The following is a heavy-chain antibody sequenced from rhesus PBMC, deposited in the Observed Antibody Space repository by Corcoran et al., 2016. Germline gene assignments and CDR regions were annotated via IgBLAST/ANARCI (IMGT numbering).Heavy chain of an antibody. Sequence: QVQLVQSGAEVRKPGTSVKLSCKTSAYTFTSYYINWVRQAPGQVLEWMGRINPTNGNTGNAQKCQGRVTVTRDTSTTTAYMELNSLRSTDTAVYYCVAGRYYFDYWGQGVLVTVSS. CDR2: INPTNGNT. CDR3: VAGRYYFDY. J-gene: IGHJ4*01. D-gene: IGHD1-44*02. V-gene: IGHV1-200*01. CDR1: AYTFTSYY.